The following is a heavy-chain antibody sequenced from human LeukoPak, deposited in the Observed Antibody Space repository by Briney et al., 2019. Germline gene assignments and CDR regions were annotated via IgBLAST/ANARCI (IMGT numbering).Heavy chain of an antibody. CDR1: GGSISSYY. CDR2: IYYSGST. V-gene: IGHV4-59*01. CDR3: ARDRQNDYGDYDDAFDI. Sequence: SETLSLTCTVSGGSISSYYWSWIRQPPGKGLEWIGYIYYSGSTNYNPSLKSRVTISVDTSKNQFSLKLSSVTAADTAVYYCARDRQNDYGDYDDAFDIWGQGTMVTVSS. J-gene: IGHJ3*02. D-gene: IGHD4-17*01.